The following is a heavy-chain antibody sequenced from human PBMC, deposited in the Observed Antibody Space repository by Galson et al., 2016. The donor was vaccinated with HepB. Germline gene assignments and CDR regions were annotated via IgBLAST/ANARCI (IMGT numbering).Heavy chain of an antibody. Sequence: SLRLSCAASGFTFSRFGMHWVRQAPGKGLESVAVIWFDGRDAYYGDSVKGRFTISKDNSNNMLYLRMNSLRVEDTAVYYCARDLWGDCRTTTCSHLDSWGQGTLVTVSS. J-gene: IGHJ4*02. CDR1: GFTFSRFG. CDR2: IWFDGRDA. D-gene: IGHD1-14*01. V-gene: IGHV3-33*01. CDR3: ARDLWGDCRTTTCSHLDS.